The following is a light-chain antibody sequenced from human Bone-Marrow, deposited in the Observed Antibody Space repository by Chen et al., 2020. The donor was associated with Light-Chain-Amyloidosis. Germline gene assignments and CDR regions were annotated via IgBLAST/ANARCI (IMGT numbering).Light chain of an antibody. Sequence: SYVLTQPSSVSVAPGQTATIACGGNNIGSTSVHWYQQTPGKAPLLVVYDDSDRPSGIPERLSGSNAGNTATLTIISVEAGDEADYDCQVWDRSSDRPVCGGGTKLPVL. V-gene: IGLV3-21*02. CDR3: QVWDRSSDRPV. CDR2: DDS. J-gene: IGLJ3*02. CDR1: NIGSTS.